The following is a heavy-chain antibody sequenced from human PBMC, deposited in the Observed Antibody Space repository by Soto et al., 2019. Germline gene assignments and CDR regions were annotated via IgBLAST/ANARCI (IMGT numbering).Heavy chain of an antibody. Sequence: ASVKVSCKASGYTFTGYYMHWVRQAPGQGLELMGWINPNSGGTNFAQKFQGRVTMTRDTSISTAYMELSRLRSDDTAVYYCARDIVVVPAALYYYGMDVWGQGTTVTVSS. CDR3: ARDIVVVPAALYYYGMDV. V-gene: IGHV1-2*02. D-gene: IGHD2-2*01. CDR1: GYTFTGYY. J-gene: IGHJ6*02. CDR2: INPNSGGT.